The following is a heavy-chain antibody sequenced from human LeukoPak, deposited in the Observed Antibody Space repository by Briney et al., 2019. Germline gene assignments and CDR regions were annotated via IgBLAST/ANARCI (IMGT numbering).Heavy chain of an antibody. J-gene: IGHJ4*02. Sequence: SETLSLTCAVYGGSFSGYYWSWIRPPPGKGLGGSGEINHSGSTNYNPSLKSRVTISVDTSKNQFSLKLSSVTAADTAVYYCARGGQQQLLDFDYWGQGTLVTVSS. V-gene: IGHV4-34*01. D-gene: IGHD6-13*01. CDR3: ARGGQQQLLDFDY. CDR2: INHSGST. CDR1: GGSFSGYY.